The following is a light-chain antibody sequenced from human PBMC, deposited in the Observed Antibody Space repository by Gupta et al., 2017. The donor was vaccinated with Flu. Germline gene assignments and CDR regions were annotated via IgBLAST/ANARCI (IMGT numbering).Light chain of an antibody. CDR1: SSDVGGSNY. CDR3: SSYTSSSTFYV. CDR2: DVS. V-gene: IGLV2-14*04. Sequence: ITISCTGTSSDVGGSNYVSWYQQHPGKAPKLMIYDVSNRPSGVSSRFSGSKSGNTASLTISGLQAEDETDYYCSSYTSSSTFYVFGTGTKVTVL. J-gene: IGLJ1*01.